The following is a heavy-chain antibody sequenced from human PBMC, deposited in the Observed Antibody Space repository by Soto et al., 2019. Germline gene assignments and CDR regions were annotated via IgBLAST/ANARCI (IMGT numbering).Heavy chain of an antibody. D-gene: IGHD3-9*01. CDR3: ARHRIIEQLVSYYDILTTGFDP. J-gene: IGHJ5*02. CDR2: IYPGDSDT. Sequence: GESLKISCKGSGYSFTSYWIGWVRQMPGKGLEWMGIIYPGDSDTRYSPSFQGQVTISADKSISTAYLQWSSLKASDTAMYYCARHRIIEQLVSYYDILTTGFDPWGQGTLVTVSS. CDR1: GYSFTSYW. V-gene: IGHV5-51*01.